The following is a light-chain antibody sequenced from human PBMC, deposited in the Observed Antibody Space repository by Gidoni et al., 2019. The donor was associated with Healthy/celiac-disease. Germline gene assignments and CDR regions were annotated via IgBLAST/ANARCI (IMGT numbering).Light chain of an antibody. CDR3: QQYGSSPQ. Sequence: EIVLTQSPGTLSLYPGERATLSCRASQSVSISYLAWYQQKPGQAPRLLIYGASSRATGIPDRFSGSGSGTDFTLTISRLEPEDFAVYYCQQYGSSPQVGQGTKVEIK. J-gene: IGKJ1*01. V-gene: IGKV3-20*01. CDR1: QSVSISY. CDR2: GAS.